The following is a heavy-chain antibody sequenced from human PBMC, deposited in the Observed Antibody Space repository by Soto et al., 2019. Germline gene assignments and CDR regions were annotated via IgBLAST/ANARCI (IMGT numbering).Heavy chain of an antibody. V-gene: IGHV1-46*03. CDR3: TRGLASGDY. D-gene: IGHD6-6*01. CDR1: GYIFTNFY. J-gene: IGHJ4*02. Sequence: QVQLVQPGAEVKKPGASVKFSCKASGYIFTNFYIQWVRQAPGQGLEWIGIINANGGSTNYAQNFQGRVTMTRDTSTSTVYMDLSSLRSEDTAVYYCTRGLASGDYWGQGTLITVSS. CDR2: INANGGST.